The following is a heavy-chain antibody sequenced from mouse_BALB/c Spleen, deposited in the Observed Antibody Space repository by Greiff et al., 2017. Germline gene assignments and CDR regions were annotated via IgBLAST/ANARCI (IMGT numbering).Heavy chain of an antibody. Sequence: EVQLVESGGDLVKPGGSLKLSCAASGFTFSSYGMSWVRQTPDKRLEWVATISSGGSYTYYPDSVKGRFTISRDNAKNTLYLQMSSLKSEDTAMYYCARPIYYDYLYFDYWGQGTTLTVSS. J-gene: IGHJ2*01. CDR2: ISSGGSYT. CDR3: ARPIYYDYLYFDY. V-gene: IGHV5-6*01. CDR1: GFTFSSYG. D-gene: IGHD2-4*01.